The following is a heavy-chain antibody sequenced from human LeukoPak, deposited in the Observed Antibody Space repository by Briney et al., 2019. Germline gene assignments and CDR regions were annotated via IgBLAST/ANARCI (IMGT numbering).Heavy chain of an antibody. J-gene: IGHJ4*02. V-gene: IGHV4-39*01. CDR2: VYYGENT. CDR3: ARVDYGGNSGVLDY. Sequence: PSETLSLTCTVSGGSISSGPYYWGWIRQPPGKGLEWIGNVYYGENTYYNPSLKSRVTISIDTSKNQFYLKLSSLTAADTAVYYCARVDYGGNSGVLDYWGQGTLVTVSS. D-gene: IGHD4-23*01. CDR1: GGSISSGPYY.